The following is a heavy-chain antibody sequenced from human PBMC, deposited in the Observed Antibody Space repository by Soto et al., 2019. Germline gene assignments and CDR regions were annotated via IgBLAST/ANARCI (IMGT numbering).Heavy chain of an antibody. CDR1: GYTFSAYY. CDR2: MNPKSGGT. J-gene: IGHJ3*02. Sequence: QVQLVQSGAEVKMPGASVKVSCKASGYTFSAYYTHWVRQAPGQGLEWMGWMNPKSGGTYFAQKFQGRVTLTRDTSISTAYMEVNRLRSDDTAVYYCARDLPRDLLRGSFDIWGQGTMVTVSS. D-gene: IGHD1-26*01. V-gene: IGHV1-2*02. CDR3: ARDLPRDLLRGSFDI.